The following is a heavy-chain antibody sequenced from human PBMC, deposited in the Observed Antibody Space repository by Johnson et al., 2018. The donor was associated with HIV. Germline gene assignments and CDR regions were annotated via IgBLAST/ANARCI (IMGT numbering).Heavy chain of an antibody. J-gene: IGHJ3*02. Sequence: QVQLVESGGGVVQPGRSLRLSCAASGFTFSSYAMHWVRQAPGKGLEWVAVIWYDGSNKYYEDSVRGRFTISRDNSKNTLYLQMNSLRAEDTAVYFCARDQGYNGFEPDAFDIWGRGTMVTVSS. V-gene: IGHV3-33*08. D-gene: IGHD5-12*01. CDR1: GFTFSSYA. CDR3: ARDQGYNGFEPDAFDI. CDR2: IWYDGSNK.